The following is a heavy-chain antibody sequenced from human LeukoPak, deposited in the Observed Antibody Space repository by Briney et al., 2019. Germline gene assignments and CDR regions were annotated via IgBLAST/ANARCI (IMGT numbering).Heavy chain of an antibody. V-gene: IGHV5-51*01. D-gene: IGHD6-13*01. CDR2: IYPGDSDT. CDR1: GYSFTSYW. CDR3: ATRGQFSSSWYNYYYYYGMHV. J-gene: IGHJ6*02. Sequence: GESLKISCKGSGYSFTSYWIGWVLQMPGKGLEWMGIIYPGDSDTRYSPSFQGQVTISADKSISTAYLQWSSLKASDTAMYYCATRGQFSSSWYNYYYYYGMHVWGQGTTVTVSS.